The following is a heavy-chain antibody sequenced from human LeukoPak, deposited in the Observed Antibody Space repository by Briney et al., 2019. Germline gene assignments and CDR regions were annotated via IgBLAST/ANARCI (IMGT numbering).Heavy chain of an antibody. CDR2: INPNSGGT. Sequence: ASVKVSCKASGYTSTGYYMHWVRQAPGQGLEWMGWINPNSGGTNYAQKFQGRVTMTRDTSISTAYMELSRLRSDDTAVYYCARDGLDQVAGTGAFDYWGQGTLVTVSS. D-gene: IGHD1-7*01. CDR1: GYTSTGYY. CDR3: ARDGLDQVAGTGAFDY. V-gene: IGHV1-2*02. J-gene: IGHJ4*02.